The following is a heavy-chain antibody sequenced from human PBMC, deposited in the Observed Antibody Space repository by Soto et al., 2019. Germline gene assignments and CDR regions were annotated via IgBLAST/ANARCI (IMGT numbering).Heavy chain of an antibody. D-gene: IGHD5-18*01. CDR1: GFTFSSYG. CDR3: AKDNGYSHTRGTDV. Sequence: QVQLVESGGGVVQPGRSLRLSCAASGFTFSSYGMHWVRQAPGKGLEWVAVISYDGSNKYYADSVKGRFTISRDNSQNPPYLQMNSLRAEDTAVYYCAKDNGYSHTRGTDVWGQGTTVTVSS. V-gene: IGHV3-30*18. J-gene: IGHJ6*02. CDR2: ISYDGSNK.